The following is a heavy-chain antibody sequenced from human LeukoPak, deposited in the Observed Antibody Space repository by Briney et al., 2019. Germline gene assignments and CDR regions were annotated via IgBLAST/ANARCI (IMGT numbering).Heavy chain of an antibody. CDR1: GFTFDDYA. V-gene: IGHV3-9*01. CDR3: ARGSSGSPQFDY. Sequence: PGRSLRLSCAASGFTFDDYAMHWVRQAPGKGLEWVSGISWNSGSIGYADSVKGRFTISRDNAKNSLYLQMNSLRAEDTAVYYCARGSSGSPQFDYWGQGTLVTVSS. D-gene: IGHD3-22*01. CDR2: ISWNSGSI. J-gene: IGHJ4*02.